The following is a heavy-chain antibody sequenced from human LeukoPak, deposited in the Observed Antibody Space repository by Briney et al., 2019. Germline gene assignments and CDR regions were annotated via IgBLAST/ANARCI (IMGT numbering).Heavy chain of an antibody. V-gene: IGHV3-30*18. J-gene: IGHJ4*02. CDR1: GFTFSNYD. CDR2: ISFDGTNK. Sequence: GGSLRLSCAASGFTFSNYDMHWVRQAPGKGLEWVAVISFDGTNKYYADSVKGRFTISRDNSKSTLYLQMNSLRAEDTAVYYCAKENDFVYWGQGTLVTVSS. D-gene: IGHD3-3*01. CDR3: AKENDFVY.